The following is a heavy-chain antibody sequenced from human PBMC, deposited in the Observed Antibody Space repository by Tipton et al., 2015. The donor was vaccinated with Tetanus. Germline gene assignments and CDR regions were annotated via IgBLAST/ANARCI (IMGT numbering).Heavy chain of an antibody. CDR1: GFTFSSYA. V-gene: IGHV3-23*01. CDR3: ARDRGFTMVRGVIFDY. Sequence: SLRLSCAASGFTFSSYAMSWVRQAPGKGLEWVSAISGSGGSTYYADSVKGRFTISRDNAKNSLYLQMNSLRAEDTAVYYCARDRGFTMVRGVIFDYWGQGTLVTVSS. CDR2: ISGSGGST. J-gene: IGHJ4*02. D-gene: IGHD3-10*01.